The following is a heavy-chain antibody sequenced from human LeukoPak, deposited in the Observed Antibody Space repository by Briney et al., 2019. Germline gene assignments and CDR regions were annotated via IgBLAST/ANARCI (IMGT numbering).Heavy chain of an antibody. V-gene: IGHV3-33*08. D-gene: IGHD4-11*01. CDR1: GFTYSHYG. CDR2: IWSDGTGK. Sequence: GGSLRLSCAGSGFTYSHYGMHWVRQAPGKGLEWVAVIWSDGTGKYYSDAVEGRFTISRDNFRNTLYLQMNSLRGEDTAVYYCARDAERGFDYSNSLKYWGQGTLVTVSS. J-gene: IGHJ4*02. CDR3: ARDAERGFDYSNSLKY.